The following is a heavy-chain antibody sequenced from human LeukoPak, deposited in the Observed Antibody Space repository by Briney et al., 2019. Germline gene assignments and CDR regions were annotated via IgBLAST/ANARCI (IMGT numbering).Heavy chain of an antibody. J-gene: IGHJ4*02. CDR1: GFTFSSYW. CDR2: IKQDGSEK. Sequence: GGSLRLSCAASGFTFSSYWMSWVRQAPGKGLEWVANIKQDGSEKYYVDSVKGRFTISRDNAKNSLYLQMNSLRAEDTAVYYCARTPRAHYDILTGYYTPHFFDYWGQGTLVTVSS. CDR3: ARTPRAHYDILTGYYTPHFFDY. V-gene: IGHV3-7*03. D-gene: IGHD3-9*01.